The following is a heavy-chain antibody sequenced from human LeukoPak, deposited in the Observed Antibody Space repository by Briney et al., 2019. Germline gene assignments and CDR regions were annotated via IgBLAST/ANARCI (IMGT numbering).Heavy chain of an antibody. CDR1: GYSISSGYY. D-gene: IGHD3-10*01. CDR3: AGASYGSGSYGGYYFDY. CDR2: LYHSGSA. J-gene: IGHJ4*02. V-gene: IGHV4-38-2*02. Sequence: SETLSLTCTVSGYSISSGYYWGWIRQPPGKGLEWIGSLYHSGSASYNPSLKSRATISVDTSKNQFSLKLSSVTAADTAVYYCAGASYGSGSYGGYYFDYWGQGTLVTVSS.